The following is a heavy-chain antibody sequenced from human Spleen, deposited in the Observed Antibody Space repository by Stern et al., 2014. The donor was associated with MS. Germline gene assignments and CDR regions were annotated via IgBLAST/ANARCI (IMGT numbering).Heavy chain of an antibody. CDR2: IDWDDGK. J-gene: IGHJ5*02. CDR1: GFSLSTSGMC. Sequence: QVTLKESGPALVRPTQTLTLTCTFSGFSLSTSGMCVHWIRQPPGKALEWLGLIDWDDGKDYNTSLRTRLTISKDTSKNQVVLTMTTMDPVDTATYYCARITGYGNCFDTWGQGILVTVSS. CDR3: ARITGYGNCFDT. V-gene: IGHV2-70*01. D-gene: IGHD5-18*01.